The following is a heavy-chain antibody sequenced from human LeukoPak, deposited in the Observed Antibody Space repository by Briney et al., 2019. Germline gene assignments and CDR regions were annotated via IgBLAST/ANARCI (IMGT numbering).Heavy chain of an antibody. D-gene: IGHD3-16*01. Sequence: PSETLSLTCTVSGGSISSGDYYWRWLRQPPGKGLEWIGYIYYSGGTYSNPSLKSRVTMSVDTSKNQFSLKLSSVTAADTAVYYCARDRGGYGAQQDYWGQGTLVTVSS. CDR2: IYYSGGT. V-gene: IGHV4-30-4*08. J-gene: IGHJ4*02. CDR1: GGSISSGDYY. CDR3: ARDRGGYGAQQDY.